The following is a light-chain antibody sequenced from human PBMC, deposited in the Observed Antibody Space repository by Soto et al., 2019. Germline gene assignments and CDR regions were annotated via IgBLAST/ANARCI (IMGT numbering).Light chain of an antibody. V-gene: IGLV2-14*01. CDR2: DVS. Sequence: LTQPASVSGSPGQSITISCTGTSSDVGGYNYVSWYQQHPGKAPKLMIYDVSNRPSGVSNRFSGSKSGNTASLTISGLQAEDEADYYCSSYTSSSTLEVFGGGTKLTVL. CDR1: SSDVGGYNY. CDR3: SSYTSSSTLEV. J-gene: IGLJ2*01.